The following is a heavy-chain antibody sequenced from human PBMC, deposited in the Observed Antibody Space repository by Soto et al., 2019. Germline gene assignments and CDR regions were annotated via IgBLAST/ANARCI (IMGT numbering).Heavy chain of an antibody. J-gene: IGHJ4*02. Sequence: QVQLQESGPGLVKPSQTLSLTCTVSGGSINSGGYCWSWIRQHPGKGLDWIGCISYGGSTSYNPSLKSRVTISVDTSKNQLSLKLSSGTAADTAVYYCSRGILVWGQGTLITVSS. CDR1: GGSINSGGYC. V-gene: IGHV4-31*03. CDR2: ISYGGST. D-gene: IGHD5-18*01. CDR3: SRGILV.